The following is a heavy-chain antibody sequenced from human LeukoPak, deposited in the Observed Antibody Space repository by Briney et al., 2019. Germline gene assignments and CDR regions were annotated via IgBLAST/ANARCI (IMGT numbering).Heavy chain of an antibody. CDR1: GYTFTGYY. J-gene: IGHJ4*02. D-gene: IGHD6-13*01. V-gene: IGHV1-2*02. Sequence: GASVKVSCKASGYTFTGYYMHWVRQAPGQGLEWMGWINPNSGGTNYAQKFQGRVTMTRDTSISTAYMELSRLRSDDTAVYYCARVAQRQGELVPDYWGQGTLVTVSS. CDR2: INPNSGGT. CDR3: ARVAQRQGELVPDY.